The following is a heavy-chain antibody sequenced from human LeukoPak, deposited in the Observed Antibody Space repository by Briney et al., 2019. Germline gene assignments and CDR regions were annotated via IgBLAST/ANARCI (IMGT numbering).Heavy chain of an antibody. CDR1: GYTFTSHG. CDR2: ISAYNGNT. Sequence: ASVKVSCKASGYTFTSHGISWVRQAPGQGLEWMGWISAYNGNTNYAQKLQGRVTMTTDTSTSTAYMELRSLRSDDTAVYYCAREDYYDSSGYLFDYWGQGTLVTVSS. D-gene: IGHD3-22*01. J-gene: IGHJ4*02. CDR3: AREDYYDSSGYLFDY. V-gene: IGHV1-18*01.